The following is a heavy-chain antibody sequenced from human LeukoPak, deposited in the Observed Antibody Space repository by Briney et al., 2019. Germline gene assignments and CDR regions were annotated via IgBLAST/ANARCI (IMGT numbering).Heavy chain of an antibody. CDR2: IQTSGRV. CDR3: ARDRGNGDYGDNFDS. D-gene: IGHD4-17*01. J-gene: IGHJ4*02. CDR1: GGSVTSGPNY. V-gene: IGHV4-61*02. Sequence: PSQTLSLTCTVSGGSVTSGPNYWNWIRRPAGKGLEWIGRIQTSGRVNYNPSLKSRVTVYLDTPKNLVSLQLTSVTAADTAVYYCARDRGNGDYGDNFDSWGQGTQVTVSS.